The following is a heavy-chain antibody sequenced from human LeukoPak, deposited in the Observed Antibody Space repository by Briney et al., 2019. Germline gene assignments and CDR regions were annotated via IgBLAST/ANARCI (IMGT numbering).Heavy chain of an antibody. D-gene: IGHD5-12*01. CDR3: ARDHRYSGYDCPLGY. J-gene: IGHJ4*02. CDR2: INPNSGGT. V-gene: IGHV1-2*02. CDR1: GYTFTGYY. Sequence: GASVKVSCKASGYTFTGYYMHWVRQAPGRGLEWMGWINPNSGGTNYAQKFQGRVTMTRDTSISTAYMELSRLRSDDTAVYYCARDHRYSGYDCPLGYWGQGTLVTVSS.